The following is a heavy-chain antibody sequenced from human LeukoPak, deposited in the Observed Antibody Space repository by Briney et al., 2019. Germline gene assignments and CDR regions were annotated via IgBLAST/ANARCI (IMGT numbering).Heavy chain of an antibody. J-gene: IGHJ4*02. Sequence: GGSLRLSCAASGFTFSSYWMSWVRQAPGKGLEWVANIKQDGSEKYYVDSVKGRFTISRDNAKNSLYLQMNSLRAEDTAVYYCAREDLRGSWTRSGDYWGQGTLVTVSS. CDR3: AREDLRGSWTRSGDY. V-gene: IGHV3-7*01. CDR2: IKQDGSEK. D-gene: IGHD6-13*01. CDR1: GFTFSSYW.